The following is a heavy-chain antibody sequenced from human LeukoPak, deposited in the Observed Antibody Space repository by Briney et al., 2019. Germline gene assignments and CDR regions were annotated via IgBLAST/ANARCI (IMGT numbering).Heavy chain of an antibody. V-gene: IGHV5-51*01. CDR1: GYSFTNYW. CDR2: IQPGDSDT. J-gene: IGHJ4*02. D-gene: IGHD3-10*01. CDR3: ARLDRSFGDY. Sequence: GESLKISCKGSGYSFTNYWIGWVRQMPGKGLEWMGIIQPGDSDTRYIPSFQGQVTISADKSITTAYLQWSSLKASDTAMYYCARLDRSFGDYWGQGTRVTVSS.